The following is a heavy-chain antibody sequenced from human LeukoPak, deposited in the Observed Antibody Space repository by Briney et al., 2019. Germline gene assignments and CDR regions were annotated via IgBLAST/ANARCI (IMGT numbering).Heavy chain of an antibody. CDR3: AREGRYDSSGYYLR. CDR2: ISSSGSTT. V-gene: IGHV3-11*04. Sequence: GGSLRLSCAASGFTFSDYYMSWIRQAPGKGLEWVSYISSSGSTTYYADSVKGRFTISRDNAKNSLYLQMNSLRAEDTAVYYCAREGRYDSSGYYLRWGQGTLVTVSS. CDR1: GFTFSDYY. D-gene: IGHD3-22*01. J-gene: IGHJ4*02.